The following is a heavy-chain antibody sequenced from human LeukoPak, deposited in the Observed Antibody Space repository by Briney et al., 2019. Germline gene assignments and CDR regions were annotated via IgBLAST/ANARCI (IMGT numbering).Heavy chain of an antibody. V-gene: IGHV4-39*01. J-gene: IGHJ4*02. Sequence: SETLSLTCTVSGGSISSNYWGWIRQPPGKGLKWIGSIYYSGSTYYNPSLKSRVTISVDTSKNQFSLKLSSVTATDTAVYYCARIHLLVGATDYFDYWGQGTLVTVSS. CDR3: ARIHLLVGATDYFDY. CDR1: GGSISSNY. CDR2: IYYSGST. D-gene: IGHD1-26*01.